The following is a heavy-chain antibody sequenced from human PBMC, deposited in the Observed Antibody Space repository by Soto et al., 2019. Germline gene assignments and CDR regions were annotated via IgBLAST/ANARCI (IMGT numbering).Heavy chain of an antibody. J-gene: IGHJ6*02. Sequence: GFLSVSCAVPGFTFSSYDMIWVRQAPGRGLEWVASIKQDGGDKYYLGDVKGRFTVSRDDAESSLSLHLNSLRAEDTAIYYCARARFRGMAVWGQGTTVTLSS. CDR1: GFTFSSYD. D-gene: IGHD3-3*01. V-gene: IGHV3-7*01. CDR2: IKQDGGDK. CDR3: ARARFRGMAV.